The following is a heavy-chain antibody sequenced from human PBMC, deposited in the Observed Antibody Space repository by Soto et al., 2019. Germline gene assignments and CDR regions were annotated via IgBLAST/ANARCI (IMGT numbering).Heavy chain of an antibody. D-gene: IGHD1-26*01. J-gene: IGHJ5*02. Sequence: PGESLKISCKGSGYSFTSYWISWVRQMPGKGLEWMGRIDPSDSYTNYSPSFQGHVTISADKSISTAYLQWSSLKASDTAMYYCARHAGGSHNWFDPWGQGTLVTVSS. V-gene: IGHV5-10-1*01. CDR3: ARHAGGSHNWFDP. CDR1: GYSFTSYW. CDR2: IDPSDSYT.